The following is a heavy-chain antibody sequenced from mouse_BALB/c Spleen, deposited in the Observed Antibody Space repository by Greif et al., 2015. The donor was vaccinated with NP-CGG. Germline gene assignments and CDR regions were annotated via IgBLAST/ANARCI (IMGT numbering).Heavy chain of an antibody. CDR2: ISSGGSYT. CDR1: GFTFSSYG. Sequence: EVHLVESGGDLVKPGGSLKLSCAASGFTFSSYGMSWVRQTPDKRLEWVATISSGGSYTYYPDSVKGRFTISRDNAKNTLYLQMSSLKSEDTAMYYCARHWDRYFDVWGAGTTVTVSS. CDR3: ARHWDRYFDV. J-gene: IGHJ1*01. D-gene: IGHD4-1*01. V-gene: IGHV5-6*01.